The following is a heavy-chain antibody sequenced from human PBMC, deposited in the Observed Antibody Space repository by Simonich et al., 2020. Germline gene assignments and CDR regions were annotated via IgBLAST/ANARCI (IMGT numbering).Heavy chain of an antibody. D-gene: IGHD2-21*02. Sequence: QVQLVESGGGVVQPGRSLRLSCAASGFTFSSYAMHWVRQAPGKGLEWGPVISNDERNKYYADSVKGRFTISRDNSKNTLYLQMNSLRAEDTAVYYCARDGERYCGGDCYSYFDYWGQGTLVTVSS. CDR1: GFTFSSYA. CDR3: ARDGERYCGGDCYSYFDY. J-gene: IGHJ4*02. V-gene: IGHV3-30*07. CDR2: ISNDERNK.